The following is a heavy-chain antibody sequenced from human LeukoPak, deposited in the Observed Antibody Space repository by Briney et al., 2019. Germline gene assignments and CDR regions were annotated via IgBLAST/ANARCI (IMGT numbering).Heavy chain of an antibody. CDR2: ISSRSSYI. CDR3: ARAKRYSYVDY. D-gene: IGHD5-18*01. J-gene: IGHJ4*02. Sequence: GGSLRLSCAASGFAFSTYSMNWVRQAPGKGLEWVSLISSRSSYIYYADSVRGRFTISRDDAKKSLYLQMNSLRAEDTAVYYCARAKRYSYVDYWGQGTLVTVSS. V-gene: IGHV3-21*04. CDR1: GFAFSTYS.